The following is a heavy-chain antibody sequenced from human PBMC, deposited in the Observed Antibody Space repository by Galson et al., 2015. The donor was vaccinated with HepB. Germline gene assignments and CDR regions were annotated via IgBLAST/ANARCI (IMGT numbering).Heavy chain of an antibody. Sequence: SLRLSCAASGFTFDDYGLGWVRQAPGKGLEWVSGINWHGGSTSYADSVKGRFTISRDNAKNSPYPHMNSLRAEDTALYYCARGDPMTPYGLVVDYWGQGALVTVSS. V-gene: IGHV3-20*04. J-gene: IGHJ4*02. D-gene: IGHD2-15*01. CDR2: INWHGGST. CDR3: ARGDPMTPYGLVVDY. CDR1: GFTFDDYG.